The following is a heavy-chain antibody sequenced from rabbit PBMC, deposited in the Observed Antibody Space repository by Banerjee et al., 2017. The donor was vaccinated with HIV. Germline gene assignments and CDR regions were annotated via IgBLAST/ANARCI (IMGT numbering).Heavy chain of an antibody. J-gene: IGHJ4*01. D-gene: IGHD1-1*01. Sequence: QEQLEESGGGLVQPEGSLTLTCTASGIDFSSYYLCWVRQAPGKGLEWIACINTSSGNTVYATWAKGRFTISKTSSTTVTLQMTSLTAADTATYFCARGYWTDGLHLWGPGTLVTVS. CDR3: ARGYWTDGLHL. V-gene: IGHV1S45*01. CDR2: INTSSGNT. CDR1: GIDFSSYY.